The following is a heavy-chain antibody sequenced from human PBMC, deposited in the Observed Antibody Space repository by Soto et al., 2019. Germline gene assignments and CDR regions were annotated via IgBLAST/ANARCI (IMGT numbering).Heavy chain of an antibody. J-gene: IGHJ4*02. V-gene: IGHV4-34*01. D-gene: IGHD3-9*01. CDR1: GGSFSGYY. Sequence: PSETLSLTCAVYGGSFSGYYWSWIRQPPGKGLEWIGEINHSGSTNYNPSLKSRVTISVDTSKNQFSLKLSSVTAADTAVYYCARAVEKYYDILTGYSPQAYWGQGTLVTVSS. CDR2: INHSGST. CDR3: ARAVEKYYDILTGYSPQAY.